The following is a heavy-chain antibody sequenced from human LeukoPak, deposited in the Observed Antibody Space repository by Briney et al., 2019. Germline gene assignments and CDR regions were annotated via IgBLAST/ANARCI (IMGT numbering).Heavy chain of an antibody. J-gene: IGHJ4*02. CDR1: GFTFDDYG. Sequence: SGGSLRLSRAASGFTFDDYGLSWVRQAPGKGLEWVSTINWNGGSTGYADSVKGRFTISRYNAKNSLYLQMNSLRAEDTALYYCARVSDISVAAYFDYWGQGTLVTVSS. D-gene: IGHD6-19*01. CDR2: INWNGGST. CDR3: ARVSDISVAAYFDY. V-gene: IGHV3-20*04.